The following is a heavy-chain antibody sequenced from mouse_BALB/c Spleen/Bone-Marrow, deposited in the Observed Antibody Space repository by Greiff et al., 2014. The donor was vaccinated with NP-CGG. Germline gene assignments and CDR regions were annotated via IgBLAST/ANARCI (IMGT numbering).Heavy chain of an antibody. D-gene: IGHD1-1*01. CDR2: IDPANGNT. Sequence: EVQGVESGAELVKPGASVKLSCTASGFNIKDTYMHWVKQRPEQGLEWIGRIDPANGNTKYDPKFQGKATITADTSSNTAYLQLSSLTSEDTAVYYCARCYYGSSYFDYWGQGTTLTASS. V-gene: IGHV14-3*02. CDR1: GFNIKDTY. CDR3: ARCYYGSSYFDY. J-gene: IGHJ2*01.